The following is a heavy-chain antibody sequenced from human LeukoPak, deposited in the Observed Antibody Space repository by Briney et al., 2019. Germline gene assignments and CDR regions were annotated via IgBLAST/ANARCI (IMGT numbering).Heavy chain of an antibody. J-gene: IGHJ4*02. CDR1: GYTLTELS. V-gene: IGHV1-24*01. CDR2: FDPEDGET. CDR3: ATYPFGCTSCYKGLDY. Sequence: ASVKVSCKVSGYTLTELSMHWVRQAPGKGLEWMGGFDPEDGETIYAQKFQGRVTMTEDTSTDTAYMELSSLRSEDSAVYYCATYPFGCTSCYKGLDYWGQGTLVTVSS. D-gene: IGHD2-2*02.